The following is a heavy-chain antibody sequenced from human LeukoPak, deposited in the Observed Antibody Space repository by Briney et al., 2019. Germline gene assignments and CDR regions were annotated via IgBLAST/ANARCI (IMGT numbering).Heavy chain of an antibody. CDR1: GGTFSSYA. D-gene: IGHD5-18*01. CDR3: ARPGGYSYGYDY. Sequence: GASVKVSCKASGGTFSSYAISWVRQAPGQGLEWLGGIIPIFGTANYAQKFQGRVTITADESTRTAYMELSSLRSEDTAVYYCARPGGYSYGYDYWGQGTLVTVSS. J-gene: IGHJ4*02. CDR2: IIPIFGTA. V-gene: IGHV1-69*13.